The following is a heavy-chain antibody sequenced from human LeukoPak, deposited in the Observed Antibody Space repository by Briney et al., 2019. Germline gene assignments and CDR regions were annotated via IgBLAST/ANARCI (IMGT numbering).Heavy chain of an antibody. CDR3: ARGETYYYDSSGYPVFDY. D-gene: IGHD3-22*01. Sequence: SETLSLTCTVSGGSISSYYWSWIPQPPGKGLEWIGYIHYSGSINYNPSLKSRVTISVDTSKNQFSLKLSSVTAADTAVYYCARGETYYYDSSGYPVFDYWGQGTLVTVSS. V-gene: IGHV4-59*01. CDR1: GGSISSYY. CDR2: IHYSGSI. J-gene: IGHJ4*02.